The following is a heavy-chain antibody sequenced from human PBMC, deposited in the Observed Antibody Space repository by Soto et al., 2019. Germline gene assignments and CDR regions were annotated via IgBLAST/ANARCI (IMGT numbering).Heavy chain of an antibody. J-gene: IGHJ4*02. CDR1: GFTFNNFG. CDR2: IWYDGSNK. Sequence: QVQLVESGGGVVQPGRSLRLSCAASGFTFNNFGIHWVRQAPGKGLEWVAVIWYDGSNKFYADSVKGRFTISRDNCKNTLYLQMNSLRADDTAVYYCASAPDLYSGTYCFDYWGQGTLVTVSS. CDR3: ASAPDLYSGTYCFDY. D-gene: IGHD1-26*01. V-gene: IGHV3-33*01.